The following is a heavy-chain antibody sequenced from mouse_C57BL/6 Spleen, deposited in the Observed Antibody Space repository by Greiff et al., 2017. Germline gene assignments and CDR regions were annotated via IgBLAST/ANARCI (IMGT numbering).Heavy chain of an antibody. D-gene: IGHD2-2*01. CDR3: ARDRVTGRGFDY. CDR1: GFTFSSYA. CDR2: ISDGGSYT. V-gene: IGHV5-4*01. Sequence: EVKVVESGGGLVKPGGSLKLSCAASGFTFSSYAMSWVRQTPEKRLEWVATISDGGSYTYYPDNVKGRFTISRDNAKNNLYLQMSHLKSEDTAMYYCARDRVTGRGFDYWGQGTTLTVSS. J-gene: IGHJ2*01.